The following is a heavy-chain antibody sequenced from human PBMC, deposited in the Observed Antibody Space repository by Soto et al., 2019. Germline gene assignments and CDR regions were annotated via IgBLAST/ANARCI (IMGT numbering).Heavy chain of an antibody. CDR2: IWYDGSNK. CDR1: GFTISSYG. Sequence: PGGSLRLSCAASGFTISSYGMHWVRQAPGKGLEWVAVIWYDGSNKYYADSVKGRFTISRDNSKNTLYLLMNGLRAEDTAVYYCARDLGRWPQEYQYYFGTAVWGQGPTVTVSS. V-gene: IGHV3-33*01. J-gene: IGHJ6*02. CDR3: ARDLGRWPQEYQYYFGTAV.